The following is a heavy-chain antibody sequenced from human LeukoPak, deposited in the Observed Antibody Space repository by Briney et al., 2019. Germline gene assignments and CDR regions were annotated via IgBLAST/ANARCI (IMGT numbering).Heavy chain of an antibody. CDR1: GGSISSSSYY. V-gene: IGHV4-39*07. CDR3: ARDRRWELPLGNYYYYYGMDV. D-gene: IGHD1-26*01. CDR2: IYYSGST. J-gene: IGHJ6*02. Sequence: SETLSLTCTVSGGSISSSSYYWGWIRQPPGKGLEWIGSIYYSGSTYYNPSLKSRVTISVDTSKNQFSLKLSSVTAADTAVYYCARDRRWELPLGNYYYYYGMDVWAKGPRSPSP.